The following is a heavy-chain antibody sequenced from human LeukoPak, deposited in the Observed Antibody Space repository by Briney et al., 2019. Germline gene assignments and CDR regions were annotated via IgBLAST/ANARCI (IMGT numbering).Heavy chain of an antibody. CDR1: GYTFNSYG. CDR2: ISGYNGNT. CDR3: ARLIAVAGTAAFDP. D-gene: IGHD6-19*01. V-gene: IGHV1-18*04. Sequence: KPGASVKVSCKASGYTFNSYGISWVRQAPGQGLEWMGWISGYNGNTKYAQKFQGRVTMTTDTSTTTVYMELRSLRSDDTALYYCARLIAVAGTAAFDPWGQGTLVSVSS. J-gene: IGHJ5*02.